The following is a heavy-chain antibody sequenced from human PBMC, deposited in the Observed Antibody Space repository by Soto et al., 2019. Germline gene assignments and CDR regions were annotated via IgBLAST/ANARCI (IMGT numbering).Heavy chain of an antibody. Sequence: ASVKVSCKASGYTFTSYGISWVRQATGQGLEWMGWMNPNSGNTGYAQKFQGRVTMTRNTSISTAYMELSSLRSEDTAVYYCARGLEGTMVKYGMDVWGQGTTVTVSS. J-gene: IGHJ6*02. V-gene: IGHV1-8*02. CDR1: GYTFTSYG. CDR2: MNPNSGNT. D-gene: IGHD3-10*01. CDR3: ARGLEGTMVKYGMDV.